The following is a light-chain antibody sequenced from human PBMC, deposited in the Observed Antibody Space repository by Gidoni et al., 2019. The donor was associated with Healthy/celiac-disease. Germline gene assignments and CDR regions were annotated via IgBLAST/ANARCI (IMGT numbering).Light chain of an antibody. CDR3: QSYDSSLSAL. CDR1: TPNIGAWYD. Sequence: QSVLTQPPSVSGAPGQRVTISCTGSTPNIGAWYDVHLYQQLPGTAPNLLIYGNSKRPSGVPARFSGSKSGTSASLAITGLQAEDEAEYYCQSYDSSLSALFGGGTKLTVL. V-gene: IGLV1-40*01. CDR2: GNS. J-gene: IGLJ2*01.